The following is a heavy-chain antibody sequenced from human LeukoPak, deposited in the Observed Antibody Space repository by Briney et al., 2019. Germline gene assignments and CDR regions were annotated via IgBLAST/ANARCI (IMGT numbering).Heavy chain of an antibody. J-gene: IGHJ4*02. D-gene: IGHD3-10*01. CDR2: IYYSGST. Sequence: PSETLSLTCTVSGGSISSYYWSWIRQPPGKGLEWIGYIYYSGSTNYNPSLKSRATISVDTSKNQFSLKLSSVTAADTAVYYCARRYGSGSSGTFDYWGQGTLVTVSS. CDR1: GGSISSYY. V-gene: IGHV4-59*01. CDR3: ARRYGSGSSGTFDY.